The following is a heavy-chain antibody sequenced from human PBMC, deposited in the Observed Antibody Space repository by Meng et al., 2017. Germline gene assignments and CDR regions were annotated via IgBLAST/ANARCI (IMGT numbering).Heavy chain of an antibody. J-gene: IGHJ5*02. V-gene: IGHV3-33*01. Sequence: VRMLASGAGVDHPGRSLNLSLAASGFTFSSYGMHWVRQAPGQGLEWVAVIWNDGSYKNHADSVKGRFTISRDNSKNTLYLQMNSLRAEDTAMYYCARGAVAGSGGGNWFDPWGQGTLVTVSS. CDR2: IWNDGSYK. CDR3: ARGAVAGSGGGNWFDP. CDR1: GFTFSSYG. D-gene: IGHD6-19*01.